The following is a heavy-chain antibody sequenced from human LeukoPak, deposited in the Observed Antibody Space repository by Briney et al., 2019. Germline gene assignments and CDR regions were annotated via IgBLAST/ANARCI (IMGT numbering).Heavy chain of an antibody. D-gene: IGHD3-16*01. CDR1: AYSISSGYY. J-gene: IGHJ6*03. Sequence: PSETLSLTCTVSAYSISSGYYWGWIRQPPGKGLEWIGSLSHSGSTYYNPSLKSRVTISVDTSKNQFSLRLRSVTAADTAVYNCARVGQGGPDYYYMDVWGKGTTVTISS. V-gene: IGHV4-38-2*02. CDR3: ARVGQGGPDYYYMDV. CDR2: LSHSGST.